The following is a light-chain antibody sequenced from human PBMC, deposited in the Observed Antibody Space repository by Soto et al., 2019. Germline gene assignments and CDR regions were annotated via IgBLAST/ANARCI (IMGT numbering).Light chain of an antibody. CDR2: DVT. CDR3: SSYTSSSTWV. CDR1: SSDVDSYNS. Sequence: QPVLTQPASVSGSPGQSITMSCTGTSSDVDSYNSVSWYQQHPGKAPKLMIYDVTYRPSGVSNRFSGSKSGNTASLTISGLQAEDEGDYYCSSYTSSSTWVFGGGTKLTVL. V-gene: IGLV2-14*01. J-gene: IGLJ3*02.